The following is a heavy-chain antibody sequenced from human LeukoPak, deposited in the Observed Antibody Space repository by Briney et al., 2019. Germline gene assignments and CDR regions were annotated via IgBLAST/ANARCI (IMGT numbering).Heavy chain of an antibody. Sequence: GASVKVSCKASGYTFTSYYMHWVRQAPGQGLEWMGWINTNTGNPTYAQGFTGRFVFSLDTSVSTAYLQISSLKAEDTAVYYCARDQYSSSSRWFDPWGQGTLVTVSS. CDR3: ARDQYSSSSRWFDP. CDR2: INTNTGNP. D-gene: IGHD6-6*01. J-gene: IGHJ5*02. CDR1: GYTFTSYY. V-gene: IGHV7-4-1*02.